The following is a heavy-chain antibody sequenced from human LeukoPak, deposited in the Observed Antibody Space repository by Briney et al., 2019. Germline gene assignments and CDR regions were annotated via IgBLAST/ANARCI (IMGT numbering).Heavy chain of an antibody. V-gene: IGHV3-21*01. CDR3: ARDPSTYDFWSGNYYYYYYMDV. CDR2: ISSSSSYI. CDR1: GFTFSSYS. D-gene: IGHD3-3*01. J-gene: IGHJ6*03. Sequence: GGSLRLSCAASGFTFSSYSMNWVRQAPGKGLEWVSSISSSSSYIYYADSVKGRFTISRDNAKNSLYLQMNSLRAEDTAVYYRARDPSTYDFWSGNYYYYYYMDVWGKGTTVTVSS.